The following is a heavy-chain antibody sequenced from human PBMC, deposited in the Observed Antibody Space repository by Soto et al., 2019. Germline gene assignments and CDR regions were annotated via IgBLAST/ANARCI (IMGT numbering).Heavy chain of an antibody. V-gene: IGHV1-3*01. Sequence: ASVKVSCKASGYTFTSYAMHWVRQAPGQRLEWMGWINAGNGNTKYSQKFQGRVTITRDTSASTAYMELSSLRSEDTAVYYCARPTRSGSYPYNCFEPWRRGTLVAVSS. J-gene: IGHJ5*02. CDR3: ARPTRSGSYPYNCFEP. CDR2: INAGNGNT. D-gene: IGHD1-26*01. CDR1: GYTFTSYA.